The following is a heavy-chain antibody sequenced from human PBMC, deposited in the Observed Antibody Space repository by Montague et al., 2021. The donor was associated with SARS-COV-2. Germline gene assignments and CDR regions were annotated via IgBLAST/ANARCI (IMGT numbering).Heavy chain of an antibody. CDR3: ARRGRKLLPVATTIGGFDI. D-gene: IGHD1-26*01. CDR2: IYGSGST. V-gene: IGHV4-39*02. J-gene: IGHJ3*02. Sequence: SETLSFTCTVSGGSISSHNYYWDWIRQPPGKGLEWIGSIYGSGSTYYNPSLKSRVTISVDTSKNHFSLKLNSVTAADTAFYYCARRGRKLLPVATTIGGFDIWGRGTMVTVSS. CDR1: GGSISSHNYY.